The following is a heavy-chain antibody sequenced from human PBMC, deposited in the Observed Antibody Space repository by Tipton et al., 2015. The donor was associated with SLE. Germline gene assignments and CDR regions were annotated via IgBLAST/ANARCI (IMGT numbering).Heavy chain of an antibody. CDR3: ARGGASSKWLDP. CDR2: INYSGST. Sequence: TLSLTCAVSSGPLTGFYYNWIRQSPGKGLEWIGEINYSGSTTYNPSLGSRVSMSIDTSQNQFSLQLTSVTAADTAVYYCARGGASSKWLDPWGQGTLVTVSS. V-gene: IGHV4-34*01. J-gene: IGHJ5*02. D-gene: IGHD6-6*01. CDR1: SGPLTGFY.